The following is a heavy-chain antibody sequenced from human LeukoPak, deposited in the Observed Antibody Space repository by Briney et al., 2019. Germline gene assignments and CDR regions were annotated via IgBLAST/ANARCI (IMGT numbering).Heavy chain of an antibody. CDR3: ATDGAGFDT. Sequence: AGGSLRLSCAASGLAFNDYYMSWIRQAPGEGLEWLSYINIGGTNTHYADSVKGRFTISRDNAKKSLYLEMNNLRAEDTAVYYCATDGAGFDTWGQGVLVTVSS. CDR2: INIGGTNT. V-gene: IGHV3-11*01. CDR1: GLAFNDYY. J-gene: IGHJ5*02.